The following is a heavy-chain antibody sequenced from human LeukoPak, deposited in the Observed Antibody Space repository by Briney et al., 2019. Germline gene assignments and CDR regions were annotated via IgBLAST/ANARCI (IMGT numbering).Heavy chain of an antibody. CDR3: ARGSLTLVTPFDY. J-gene: IGHJ4*02. Sequence: SVKGSCKASGGTFSSYAISWVRQAPGQGLEWMGGIIPIFGTANYAQKFQGRVTITTDESTSTAYMELSSLRSEDTAVYYCARGSLTLVTPFDYWGQGTLVTVSS. V-gene: IGHV1-69*05. CDR2: IIPIFGTA. CDR1: GGTFSSYA. D-gene: IGHD4-23*01.